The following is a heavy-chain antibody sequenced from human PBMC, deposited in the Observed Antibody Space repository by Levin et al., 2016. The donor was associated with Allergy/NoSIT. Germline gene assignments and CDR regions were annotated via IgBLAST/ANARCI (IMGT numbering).Heavy chain of an antibody. CDR3: VRERYYYDSIGPKGTDSFDI. J-gene: IGHJ3*02. CDR2: IYISGST. D-gene: IGHD3-22*01. Sequence: SETLSLTCSVSGDSISSGSYYWSWIRQPVGKALEWIGHIYISGSTNYNPSLKSRATISVDTAKNQFSLKLSSATAADTAVYYCVRERYYYDSIGPKGTDSFDIWGQGTMVTVSS. V-gene: IGHV4-61*09. CDR1: GDSISSGSYY.